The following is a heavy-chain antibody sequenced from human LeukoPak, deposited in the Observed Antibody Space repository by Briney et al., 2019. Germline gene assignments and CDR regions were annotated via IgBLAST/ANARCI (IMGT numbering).Heavy chain of an antibody. CDR2: VHTSRSP. V-gene: IGHV4-59*10. D-gene: IGHD1-26*01. J-gene: IGHJ6*03. Sequence: PSESLSLACPLYGGSISSQYSSSIRQPAGRGLEFIVRVHTSRSPNSNPPLQSRFTMPVDTSKNQFSLKLTSVTAAAPAFHYCAKIKGWELSYYIYMDVWGKGTTVTVSS. CDR1: GGSISSQY. CDR3: AKIKGWELSYYIYMDV.